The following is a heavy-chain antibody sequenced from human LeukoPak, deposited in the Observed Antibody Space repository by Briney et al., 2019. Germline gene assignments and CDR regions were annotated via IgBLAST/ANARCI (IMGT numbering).Heavy chain of an antibody. V-gene: IGHV3-48*03. Sequence: GGSVRLSCAVSGFTSQFTFSDFELYWVRQAPGKGLEWVSYISSSGSTRYYADSVKGRFTISRDNAKNSLYLQMNSLRAEDTAVYYCATMTVASPFDYWGQGTLVTVSS. CDR3: ATMTVASPFDY. CDR2: ISSSGSTR. J-gene: IGHJ4*02. CDR1: GFTSQFTFSDFE. D-gene: IGHD6-19*01.